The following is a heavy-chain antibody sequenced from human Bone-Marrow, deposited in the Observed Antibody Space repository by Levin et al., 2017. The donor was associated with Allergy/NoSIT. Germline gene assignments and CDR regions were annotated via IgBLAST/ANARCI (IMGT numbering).Heavy chain of an antibody. CDR1: GFTFSSYS. V-gene: IGHV3-48*01. CDR3: ARGRGDTAMVVYYYYGMDV. J-gene: IGHJ6*02. D-gene: IGHD5-18*01. Sequence: PGGSLRLSCAASGFTFSSYSMNWVRQAPGKGLEWVSYISSSSSTIYYADSVKGRFTISRDNAKNSLYLQMNSLRAEDTAVYYCARGRGDTAMVVYYYYGMDVWGQGTTVTVSS. CDR2: ISSSSSTI.